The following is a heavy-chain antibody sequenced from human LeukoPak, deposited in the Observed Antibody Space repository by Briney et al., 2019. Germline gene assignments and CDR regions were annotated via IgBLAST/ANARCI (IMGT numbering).Heavy chain of an antibody. J-gene: IGHJ3*02. D-gene: IGHD4-17*01. CDR2: ISYIGST. CDR3: WRDPATVTKRLDI. V-gene: IGHV4-59*11. Sequence: PSETLSLTCTVSGGSFSSHYWSWIGQPPGKGLEWIGYISYIGSTNSNPSLKSRVTISVDTSKNPFSLQRSSVTAAATPFSYCWRDPATVTKRLDIWGQGTMATVSS. CDR1: GGSFSSHY.